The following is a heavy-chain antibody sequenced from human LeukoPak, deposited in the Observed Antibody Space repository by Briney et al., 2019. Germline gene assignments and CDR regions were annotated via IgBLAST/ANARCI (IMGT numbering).Heavy chain of an antibody. Sequence: ASVKVSCKASGYTFTGYYMHWVRQAPGQGLEWMGWINPNSGGTNYAQKFQGRVTMTRDTSISTAYMALSRLRSDDTVVYYCARDESGSGSYYNAYWGQGTLVTVSS. CDR1: GYTFTGYY. V-gene: IGHV1-2*02. J-gene: IGHJ4*02. CDR3: ARDESGSGSYYNAY. D-gene: IGHD3-10*01. CDR2: INPNSGGT.